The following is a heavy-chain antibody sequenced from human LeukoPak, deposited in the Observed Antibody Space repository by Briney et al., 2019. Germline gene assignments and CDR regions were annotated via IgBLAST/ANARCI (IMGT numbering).Heavy chain of an antibody. CDR3: ARGDSSSVLYYYYYMDV. D-gene: IGHD6-6*01. CDR2: INHSGST. J-gene: IGHJ6*03. V-gene: IGHV4-34*01. CDR1: GGSFSGCY. Sequence: PSETLSLTCAVYGGSFSGCYWSWIRQPPGKGLEWIGEINHSGSTNYNPSLKSRVTISVDTSKNQFSLKLSSVTAADTAVYYCARGDSSSVLYYYYYMDVWGKGTTVTVSS.